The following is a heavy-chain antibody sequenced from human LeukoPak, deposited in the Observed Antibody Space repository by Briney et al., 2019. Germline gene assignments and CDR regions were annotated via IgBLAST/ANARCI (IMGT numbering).Heavy chain of an antibody. D-gene: IGHD6-19*01. CDR3: ARNENYNSGWYIDY. J-gene: IGHJ4*02. V-gene: IGHV4-59*08. CDR2: IYYSGST. CDR1: GGSISSYY. Sequence: PSETLSLTCTVSGGSISSYYWSWIRQPPGKGLEWIGFIYYSGSTNYNPSLKTRVTISVDTSRNQFSLKLSSVTAADTAVYYCARNENYNSGWYIDYWGQGTLVTVSP.